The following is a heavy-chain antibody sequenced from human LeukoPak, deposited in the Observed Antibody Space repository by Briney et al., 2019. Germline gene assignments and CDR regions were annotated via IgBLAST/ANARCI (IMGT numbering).Heavy chain of an antibody. V-gene: IGHV4-34*01. J-gene: IGHJ6*03. D-gene: IGHD6-13*01. CDR1: GFTFSNYA. Sequence: PGGSLRLSCAASGFTFSNYAMSWGRQAPGKGLEWIGEINHSGSTNYNPSLKSRVTISVDTSKNQFSLRLSSVTAADTAVYYCARAGYSSSWYHYYYMDVWGKGTTVTVSS. CDR3: ARAGYSSSWYHYYYMDV. CDR2: INHSGST.